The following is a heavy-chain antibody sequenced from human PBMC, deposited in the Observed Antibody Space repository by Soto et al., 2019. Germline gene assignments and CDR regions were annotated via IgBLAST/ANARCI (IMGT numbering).Heavy chain of an antibody. CDR3: ASLISGYAPTD. CDR1: GGSFSSYT. J-gene: IGHJ4*02. Sequence: SVKVSRKASGGSFSSYTISWVRQAPGQGLEWMGRIIPILGIANYAQKFQGRVTITADKSTSTAYMELSSLRSEDTAVYYCASLISGYAPTDWGQGTLVTVSS. CDR2: IIPILGIA. V-gene: IGHV1-69*02. D-gene: IGHD5-12*01.